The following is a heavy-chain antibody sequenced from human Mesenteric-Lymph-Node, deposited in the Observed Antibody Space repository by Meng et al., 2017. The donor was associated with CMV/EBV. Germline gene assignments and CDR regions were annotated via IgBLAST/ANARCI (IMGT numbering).Heavy chain of an antibody. CDR1: GFSLTTNGVA. D-gene: IGHD3-3*01. J-gene: IGHJ6*02. V-gene: IGHV2-5*01. CDR2: IYWNDDK. CDR3: AHTLYWSGTSYYYTMDV. Sequence: SGPTLAKPTQTLTLTCTFSGFSLTTNGVAVGWIRQPPGKALEWLALIYWNDDKRYSPSLKSRLTINRDTSKNQVLLTMTNMDPVDTATYYGAHTLYWSGTSYYYTMDVWGQGTTVTVSS.